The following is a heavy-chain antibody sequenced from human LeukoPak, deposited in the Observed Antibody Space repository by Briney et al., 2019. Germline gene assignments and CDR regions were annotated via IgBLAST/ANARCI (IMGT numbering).Heavy chain of an antibody. V-gene: IGHV4-38-2*02. CDR1: GYSISSGYY. CDR2: VYHSGST. Sequence: SETLSLTCTVSGYSISSGYYWGWIRQPPGKGLEWIGTVYHSGSTYYNPSLKSRVTISVDTSKNQFSLKLTSVTAADTAVYYCARDGHGDYNLDYWGQGTLVTVSS. CDR3: ARDGHGDYNLDY. D-gene: IGHD4-17*01. J-gene: IGHJ4*02.